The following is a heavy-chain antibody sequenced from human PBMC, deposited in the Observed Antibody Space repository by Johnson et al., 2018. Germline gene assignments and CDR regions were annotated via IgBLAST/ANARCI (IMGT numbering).Heavy chain of an antibody. CDR1: GFIFRRYG. CDR2: ISSDGSKD. Sequence: QVQLVEAGGGVVQPGRSLRLSCSASGFIFRRYGINWVRQAPGKGLEWVALISSDGSKDFYGESVKGRFAISRDNSKDTVSLQMNSLRAEDTGIYYCAKGMVAVGSYDFWSGPGYGIDVWGQGTTVTVSS. CDR3: AKGMVAVGSYDFWSGPGYGIDV. J-gene: IGHJ6*02. D-gene: IGHD3-3*01. V-gene: IGHV3-30*18.